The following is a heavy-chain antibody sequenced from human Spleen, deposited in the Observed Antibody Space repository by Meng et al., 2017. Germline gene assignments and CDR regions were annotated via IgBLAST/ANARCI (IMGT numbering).Heavy chain of an antibody. CDR1: GGSISLSY. D-gene: IGHD5/OR15-5a*01. J-gene: IGHJ5*02. CDR2: IYSSGST. CDR3: ARSVNWFDP. V-gene: IGHV4-4*07. Sequence: QVQLQESGPGLVKPSETLSLTCSVSGGSISLSYWSWIRQPAGEGLEWIGRIYSSGSTNYNPSLKSRLTMSVDTSKNQFSMSLSSVTAADTAVYYCARSVNWFDPWGQGTLVPSPQ.